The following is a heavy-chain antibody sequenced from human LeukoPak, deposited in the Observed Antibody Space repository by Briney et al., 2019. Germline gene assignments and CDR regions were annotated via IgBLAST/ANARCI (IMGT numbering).Heavy chain of an antibody. V-gene: IGHV3-23*01. CDR2: ISGSGGST. CDR1: GFTFSTYA. D-gene: IGHD3-10*01. CDR3: AKSGGLSGSGRVAMDI. Sequence: GGSLRLSCAASGFTFSTYAMSWVRLAPGKGLEWVSGISGSGGSTYYADSVKGRFTSSRDNSNNTPYVQMNSLRPEDTAGYYCAKSGGLSGSGRVAMDIWGQGTTVTVSS. J-gene: IGHJ6*02.